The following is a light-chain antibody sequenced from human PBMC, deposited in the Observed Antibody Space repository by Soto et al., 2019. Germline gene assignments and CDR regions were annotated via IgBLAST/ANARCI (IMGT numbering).Light chain of an antibody. J-gene: IGKJ4*01. CDR2: SAS. V-gene: IGKV1-39*01. CDR1: QRISAF. Sequence: DIQMTQSPSSVSAFVGESVTITCHASQRISAFLNFYHQKPGKAPKLLIYSASYLQSGVPSNFSGSGSVTDFTLSIVTLQPEDSGTYFCQQSYRLPLTFGGGTKVEI. CDR3: QQSYRLPLT.